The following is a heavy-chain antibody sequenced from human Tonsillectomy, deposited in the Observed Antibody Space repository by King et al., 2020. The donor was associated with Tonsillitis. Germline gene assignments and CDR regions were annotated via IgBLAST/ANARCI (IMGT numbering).Heavy chain of an antibody. V-gene: IGHV4-39*02. Sequence: QVQLQESGPGVVKPSETLSLTCTVSGGSIRSSDNYWAWIREPPGKGLEWIGYMYYSGAIFSKPSLKSRINISGGTSVNRFSLKLSSVTAADTAVYFCARYVSGSFDYWGQGALVTVSS. CDR2: MYYSGAI. CDR1: GGSIRSSDNY. D-gene: IGHD1-26*01. CDR3: ARYVSGSFDY. J-gene: IGHJ4*02.